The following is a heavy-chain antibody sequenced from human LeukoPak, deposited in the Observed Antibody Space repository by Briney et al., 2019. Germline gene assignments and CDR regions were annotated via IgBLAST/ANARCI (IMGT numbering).Heavy chain of an antibody. D-gene: IGHD6-13*01. CDR2: IILFLDIA. CDR3: ARGSSSWYTEFDP. V-gene: IGHV1-69*04. Sequence: GASVKVSCKASGGTFSNYAINWVRQAPGQGLEWMGRIILFLDIANYAQKFQGRVTITADKSTNTAYMDLSSLRSEDTAVYYCARGSSSWYTEFDPWGQGTVVTVSS. CDR1: GGTFSNYA. J-gene: IGHJ5*02.